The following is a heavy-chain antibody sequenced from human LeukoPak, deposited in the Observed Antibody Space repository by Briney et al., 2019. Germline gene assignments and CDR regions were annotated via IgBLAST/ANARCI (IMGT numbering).Heavy chain of an antibody. V-gene: IGHV3-7*01. CDR2: IKQDGSEK. CDR1: GFTFSSYW. CDR3: SRLMNVFGFDY. D-gene: IGHD3-16*01. Sequence: HPGESLRLSCAASGFTFSSYWMSWVRQAPGKGLEWVANIKQDGSEKYYVDSVKGRFTISRDNAKNSLYLQMNSLRAEDTAVYYCSRLMNVFGFDYWGQGTLVTVSS. J-gene: IGHJ4*02.